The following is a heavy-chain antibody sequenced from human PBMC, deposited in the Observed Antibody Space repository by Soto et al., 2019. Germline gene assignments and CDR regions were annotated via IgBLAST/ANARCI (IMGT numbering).Heavy chain of an antibody. V-gene: IGHV4-31*03. D-gene: IGHD6-13*01. Sequence: QVQLQESGPGLVKPSQTLSLTCTVSGGSISSGGYYWSWIRQHPGKGLEWIGYIYYSGSTYYNPHLQARVTISVDTSKHQFSPKVGSVTAADTAVYYCARVAYSSSWPTWWDHWFDPWGQGTLVTVCS. CDR1: GGSISSGGYY. CDR3: ARVAYSSSWPTWWDHWFDP. CDR2: IYYSGST. J-gene: IGHJ5*02.